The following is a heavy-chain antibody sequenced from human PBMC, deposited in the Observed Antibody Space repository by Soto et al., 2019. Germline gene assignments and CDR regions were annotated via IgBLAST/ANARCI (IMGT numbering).Heavy chain of an antibody. V-gene: IGHV1-69*12. CDR2: IIPIFGTA. J-gene: IGHJ6*02. Sequence: QVQLVQSGAEVKKPGSSVKVSCKASGGTFSSYAISWVRQAPGQGLEWMGGIIPIFGTANYAQKFQGRVTITADEATSTAYMELSSLRSEDTAVYYCASDLPENCPDYYGMDVWGQGTTVTVSS. CDR3: ASDLPENCPDYYGMDV. CDR1: GGTFSSYA. D-gene: IGHD2-2*01.